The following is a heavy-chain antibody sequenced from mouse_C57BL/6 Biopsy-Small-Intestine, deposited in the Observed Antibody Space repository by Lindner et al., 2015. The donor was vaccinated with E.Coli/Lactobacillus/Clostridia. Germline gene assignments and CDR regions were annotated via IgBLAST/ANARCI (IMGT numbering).Heavy chain of an antibody. Sequence: VQLQESGAELVKPGASVKLSCTASGFNIKDSYMHWVKQRTEQGLEWIGRIDPEDGEIKYAPKFQGKATVTADTSSNTAYLQLSSLTSEDTAVYYCTRVYYGSSYVFAYWGQGTLVTVSA. D-gene: IGHD1-1*01. V-gene: IGHV14-2*01. CDR3: TRVYYGSSYVFAY. CDR1: GFNIKDSY. J-gene: IGHJ3*01. CDR2: IDPEDGEI.